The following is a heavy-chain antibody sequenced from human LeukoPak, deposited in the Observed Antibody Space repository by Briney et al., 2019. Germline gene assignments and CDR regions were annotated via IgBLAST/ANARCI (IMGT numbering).Heavy chain of an antibody. CDR2: INTNTGNP. Sequence: GASVKVSCKASGYTFTSYAMNWVRQAPGQGLEWMGWINTNTGNPTYAQGFTGRFVFSLDTSVSTAYLQISSLKAEDTAVYYCARTQRVRGAIPFDYRGQGTLVTVSS. CDR3: ARTQRVRGAIPFDY. V-gene: IGHV7-4-1*02. J-gene: IGHJ4*02. CDR1: GYTFTSYA. D-gene: IGHD3-10*01.